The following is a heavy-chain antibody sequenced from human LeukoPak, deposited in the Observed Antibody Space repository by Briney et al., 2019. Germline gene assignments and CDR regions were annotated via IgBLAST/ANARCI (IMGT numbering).Heavy chain of an antibody. CDR1: GGSISSYY. CDR3: ARGGYQDDAFDI. Sequence: SETLSLTCTVSGGSISSYYWSWIRQPPGKGLEWIGYIYYSGSTNHNPSLKSRVTISVDTSKNQFSLKLSSVTAADTAVYYCARGGYQDDAFDIWGQGTMVTVSS. V-gene: IGHV4-59*01. CDR2: IYYSGST. D-gene: IGHD3-22*01. J-gene: IGHJ3*02.